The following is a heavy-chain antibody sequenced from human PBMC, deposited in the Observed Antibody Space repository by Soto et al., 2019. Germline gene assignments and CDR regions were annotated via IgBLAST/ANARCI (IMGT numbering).Heavy chain of an antibody. D-gene: IGHD1-26*01. Sequence: PGGSLRLSCAASGFTFDNYAMHWVRQAPGKGLEWVSLISWDGGSTHYADSVKGRFTISRDNSKNSLFLQMNSLRTEDSAFYYCTKTVHTALVGQYYFDSWGRGTLVLVSS. CDR1: GFTFDNYA. J-gene: IGHJ4*01. CDR2: ISWDGGST. V-gene: IGHV3-43D*04. CDR3: TKTVHTALVGQYYFDS.